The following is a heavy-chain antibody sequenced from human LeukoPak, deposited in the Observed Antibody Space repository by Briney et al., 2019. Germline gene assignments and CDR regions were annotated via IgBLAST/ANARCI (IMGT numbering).Heavy chain of an antibody. CDR1: GYRFTNYY. Sequence: ASVNVSCKASGYRFTNYYIHWVRQAPGQGPEWMGVMNPSGGTTTYTQKFQGRVTMTRDTSTSTVYMELSGLGSEDTAVYYCAREGEIALGSGNHKYYGMDVWGKGTTVTVSP. CDR2: MNPSGGTT. CDR3: AREGEIALGSGNHKYYGMDV. J-gene: IGHJ6*04. V-gene: IGHV1-46*01. D-gene: IGHD3-16*01.